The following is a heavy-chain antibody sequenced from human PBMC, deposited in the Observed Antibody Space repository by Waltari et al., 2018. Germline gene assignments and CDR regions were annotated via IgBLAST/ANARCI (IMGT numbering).Heavy chain of an antibody. V-gene: IGHV3-74*03. CDR2: MKTDGTSI. CDR1: GFSTAYW. D-gene: IGHD2-21*01. CDR3: AKDKAYCGGDCYPRWFDP. Sequence: EVQLVESGGGLVQPGGSLRLSCAASGFSTAYWLDWVRQAPGKGLVWVSRMKTDGTSITYADSVKGRFTISRDSAKNTLYLQMNSLRAEDTAVYYCAKDKAYCGGDCYPRWFDPWGQGTLVTVSS. J-gene: IGHJ5*02.